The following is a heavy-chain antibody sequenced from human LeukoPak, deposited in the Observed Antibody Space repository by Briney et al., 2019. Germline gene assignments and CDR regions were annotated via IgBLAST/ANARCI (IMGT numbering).Heavy chain of an antibody. CDR2: ISGSGSTT. CDR3: AKGRHYYGSGSYLDS. J-gene: IGHJ4*02. Sequence: TGGSLRXSXXAXXXSXSSHXMNWVRQAPGKGLEWVSAISGSGSTTYYADSVKGRLTISRDKSKNTLYLQMNSLRAEDTAIYYCAKGRHYYGSGSYLDSWGQGTLVTVSS. CDR1: XXSXSSHX. V-gene: IGHV3-23*01. D-gene: IGHD3-10*01.